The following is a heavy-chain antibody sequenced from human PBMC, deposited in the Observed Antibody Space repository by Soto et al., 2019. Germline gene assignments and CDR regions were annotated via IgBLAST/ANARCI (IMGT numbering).Heavy chain of an antibody. J-gene: IGHJ5*02. Sequence: SETLSLTFTVSGGSVSSGIYYWSWIRQPPGKGLEWIGYLYYSGSTNYNPSLKSRVTISLDTSTNQFSLRLGSVTAADTAVYYFSRDVSQIAVAGLRLKGWFDPWGQGTLVPVCS. CDR1: GGSVSSGIYY. CDR2: LYYSGST. V-gene: IGHV4-61*01. D-gene: IGHD6-19*01. CDR3: SRDVSQIAVAGLRLKGWFDP.